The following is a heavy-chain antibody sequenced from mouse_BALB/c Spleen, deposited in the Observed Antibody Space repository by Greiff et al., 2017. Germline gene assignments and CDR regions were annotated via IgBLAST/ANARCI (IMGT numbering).Heavy chain of an antibody. CDR1: GFTFSNYW. CDR3: ILPFAY. V-gene: IGHV6-6*02. Sequence: PGGSMKLSCVASGFTFSNYWMNWVRQSPEKGLEWVAEIRLKSNNYATHYAESVKGRFTISRDDSKSSVYLQMNNLRAEDTGIYYCILPFAYWGQGTLVTVSA. CDR2: IRLKSNNYAT. J-gene: IGHJ3*01.